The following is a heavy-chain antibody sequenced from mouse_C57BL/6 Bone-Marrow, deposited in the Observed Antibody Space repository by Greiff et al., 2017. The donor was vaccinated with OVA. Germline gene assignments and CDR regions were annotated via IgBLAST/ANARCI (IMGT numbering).Heavy chain of an antibody. Sequence: DVQLVESGGGLVQPKGSLKLSCAASGFSFNTYAMNWVRQAPGKGLEWVARIRSKSNNYATYYADSVKDRFTISRDDSESMLYLQMNNLKTEDTAMYYCVRLLYYYGSSFAYWGQGTLVTVSA. D-gene: IGHD1-1*01. J-gene: IGHJ3*01. CDR3: VRLLYYYGSSFAY. CDR1: GFSFNTYA. CDR2: IRSKSNNYAT. V-gene: IGHV10-1*01.